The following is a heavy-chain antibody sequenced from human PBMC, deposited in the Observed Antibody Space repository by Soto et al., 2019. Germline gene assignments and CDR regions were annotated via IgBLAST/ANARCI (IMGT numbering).Heavy chain of an antibody. Sequence: PGGSLRLSCAASGFIFSSHRMSWVRQAPGKGLEWVANIKQDESEKYYVDSVKGRFTIYRDNAKNSLYLQMNRLRAEDIAVYYCARLVGARNWLDPWGQGTLVTVSS. CDR3: ARLVGARNWLDP. CDR1: GFIFSSHR. J-gene: IGHJ5*02. CDR2: IKQDESEK. D-gene: IGHD1-26*01. V-gene: IGHV3-7*04.